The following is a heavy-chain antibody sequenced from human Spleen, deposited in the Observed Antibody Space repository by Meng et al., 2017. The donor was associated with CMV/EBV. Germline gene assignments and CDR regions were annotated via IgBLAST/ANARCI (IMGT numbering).Heavy chain of an antibody. CDR1: GFTFSGYS. J-gene: IGHJ4*02. Sequence: GGSLRLSCAASGFTFSGYSMHWVRQTPGKGLEWVSSISSSSSYIYYADSVKGRFTISRDNSKNTLYLQMNSLRAEDTAVYYCARVPHCSSTSCPSGYWGQGTLVTVSS. CDR2: ISSSSSYI. V-gene: IGHV3-21*01. D-gene: IGHD2-2*01. CDR3: ARVPHCSSTSCPSGY.